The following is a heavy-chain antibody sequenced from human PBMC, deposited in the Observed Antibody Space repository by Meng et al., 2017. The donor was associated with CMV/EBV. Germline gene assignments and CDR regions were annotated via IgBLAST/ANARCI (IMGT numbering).Heavy chain of an antibody. CDR2: IIPIFGTA. D-gene: IGHD5-24*01. Sequence: QVQWVQAGAEVKKPGSSVKVSCKASGGTFSSYAISWVRQAPGQGLEWMGGIIPIFGTANYAQKFQGRVTITADESTSTAYMELSSLRSEDTAVYYCAREGEHRDGYSRRFDYWGQGTLVTVSS. CDR3: AREGEHRDGYSRRFDY. CDR1: GGTFSSYA. V-gene: IGHV1-69*12. J-gene: IGHJ4*02.